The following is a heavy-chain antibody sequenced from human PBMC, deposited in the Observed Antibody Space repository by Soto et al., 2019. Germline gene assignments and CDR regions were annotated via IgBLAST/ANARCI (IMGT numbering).Heavy chain of an antibody. CDR2: IYSRGTT. V-gene: IGHV4-39*01. J-gene: IGHJ4*02. CDR3: ARSGWAVAGLDY. Sequence: QLQLQESGPGLVKPSEILSLTCSVSVGSISSSYYWGWIRQSPGKGLEWIGSIYSRGTTHYNPSLRGRVTISADTSNNQFSLSLSSVTAADTAVYYCARSGWAVAGLDYWGRGRLVAVSS. D-gene: IGHD6-19*01. CDR1: VGSISSSYY.